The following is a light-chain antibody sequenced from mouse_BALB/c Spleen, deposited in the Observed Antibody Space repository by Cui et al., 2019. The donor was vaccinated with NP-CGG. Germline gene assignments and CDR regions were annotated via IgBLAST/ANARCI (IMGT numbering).Light chain of an antibody. CDR2: LVS. Sequence: DVVMTQPPTTWSVTIGQPASISCKSSQSLLDSDGKTYLNWWLQRPGQSPKRLIYLVSKLDCGVPDRFTGSGSGTDFTLKISRVEAEDLGVYYCGQGTHLLRTFGGGTKLEIK. V-gene: IGKV1-135*01. CDR3: GQGTHLLRT. CDR1: QSLLDSDGKTY. J-gene: IGKJ1*01.